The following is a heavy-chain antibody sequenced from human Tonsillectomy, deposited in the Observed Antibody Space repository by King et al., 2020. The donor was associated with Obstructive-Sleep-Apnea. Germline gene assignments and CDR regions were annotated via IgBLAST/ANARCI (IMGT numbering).Heavy chain of an antibody. CDR1: GFTFSSHG. Sequence: VQLVESGGGVVQPVRSLRLSCEASGFTFSSHGMDWVRQASGKGLEGVAFIRHDGSKKYVVDSVKGRFTISRDNSNNTLYLQRNSLRAEDTAVYYCAKNSGRGDWAPFDYWGQGTLVTVSS. CDR3: AKNSGRGDWAPFDY. D-gene: IGHD2-21*02. V-gene: IGHV3-30*02. CDR2: IRHDGSKK. J-gene: IGHJ4*02.